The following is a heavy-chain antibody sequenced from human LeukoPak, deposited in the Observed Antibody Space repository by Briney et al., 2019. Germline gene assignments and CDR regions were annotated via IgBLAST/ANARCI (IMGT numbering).Heavy chain of an antibody. CDR3: ARAPDYYDSSGYTLLASYGMDV. Sequence: ASVKVSCKASGYTFTSYGISWVRQAPGQGLEWMGWISAYNGNTNYAQKFQGRVTITADESTSTAYMELSSLRSEDTAVYYCARAPDYYDSSGYTLLASYGMDVWGQGTTVTVSS. J-gene: IGHJ6*02. CDR1: GYTFTSYG. CDR2: ISAYNGNT. V-gene: IGHV1-18*01. D-gene: IGHD3-22*01.